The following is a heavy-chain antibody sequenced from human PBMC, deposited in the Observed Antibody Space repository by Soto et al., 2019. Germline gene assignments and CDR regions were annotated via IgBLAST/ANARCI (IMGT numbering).Heavy chain of an antibody. V-gene: IGHV3-23*01. CDR2: ISGSGGST. CDR3: ARASPLSSSWRNYYYYYGMDV. Sequence: GGSLRLSCAASGFTFSSYAMSWVRQAPGKGLEWVSAISGSGGSTYYADSVKGRFTISRDNSKNTLYLQMNSLRAEDTVVYYCARASPLSSSWRNYYYYYGMDVWGQGTTVTVSS. J-gene: IGHJ6*02. D-gene: IGHD6-13*01. CDR1: GFTFSSYA.